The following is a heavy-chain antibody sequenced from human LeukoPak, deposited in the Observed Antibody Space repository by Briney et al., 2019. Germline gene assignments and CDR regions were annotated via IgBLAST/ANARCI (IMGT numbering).Heavy chain of an antibody. CDR2: ISYDGSNK. D-gene: IGHD3/OR15-3a*01. CDR3: ARDQYDTWSRRGNFDS. J-gene: IGHJ4*02. CDR1: GFTFSSYG. Sequence: GGSLRLSCAASGFTFSSYGMHWVRQAPGKGLEWVAVISYDGSNKYYADSVKGRFTISRDNSKNTLYLQMNSLRAEGTAVFYCARDQYDTWSRRGNFDSWGQGTLVIVSS. V-gene: IGHV3-30*03.